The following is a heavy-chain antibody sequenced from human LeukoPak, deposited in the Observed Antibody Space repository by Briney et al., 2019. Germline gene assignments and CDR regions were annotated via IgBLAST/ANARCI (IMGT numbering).Heavy chain of an antibody. CDR2: ISYDGSNK. Sequence: PGGSLRLSCAASGFTFSSYGMHWVRQAPGKGLEWVAVISYDGSNKYYADSVKGRFTISRDNSKNTLYLQMNSLRAVDTAVYYCAKGNRWLQFGYWGQGTLVTVSS. D-gene: IGHD5-24*01. CDR1: GFTFSSYG. CDR3: AKGNRWLQFGY. V-gene: IGHV3-30*18. J-gene: IGHJ4*02.